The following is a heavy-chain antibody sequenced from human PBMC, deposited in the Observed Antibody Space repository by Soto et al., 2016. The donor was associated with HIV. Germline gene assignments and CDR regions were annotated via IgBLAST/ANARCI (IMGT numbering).Heavy chain of an antibody. D-gene: IGHD3-16*02. CDR1: IHRQSQL. Sequence: EEQLVESGGGLVQPGGSRETLLCSLWIHRQSQLHELGPPGSREGDWSGVSVMNSGGSRYYSDSVRGRFTISRDNSKNTVYLQMNRLRAEDTAVYYCAREGVWGSSRPYYFDHWGPGNSGSPSPQ. CDR3: AREGVWGSSRPYYFDH. J-gene: IGHJ4*02. V-gene: IGHV3-66*01. CDR2: MNSGGSR.